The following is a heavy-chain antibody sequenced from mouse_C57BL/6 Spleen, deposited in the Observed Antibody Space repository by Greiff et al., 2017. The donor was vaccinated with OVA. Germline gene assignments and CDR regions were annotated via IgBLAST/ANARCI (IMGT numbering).Heavy chain of an antibody. CDR2: INPYNGGT. J-gene: IGHJ1*03. D-gene: IGHD1-1*01. V-gene: IGHV1-19*01. CDR3: ARSGGSSYGYFDV. Sequence: EVQLVESGPVLVKPGASVKMSCKASGYTFTDYYMNWVKQSHGKSLEWIGVINPYNGGTSYNQKFKGKATLTVDKSSSTAYMELNSLTSEDSAVYYCARSGGSSYGYFDVWGTGTTVTVSS. CDR1: GYTFTDYY.